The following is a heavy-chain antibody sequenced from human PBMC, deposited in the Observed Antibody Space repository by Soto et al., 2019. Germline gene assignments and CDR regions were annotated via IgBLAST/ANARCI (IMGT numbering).Heavy chain of an antibody. D-gene: IGHD2-8*02. J-gene: IGHJ4*02. Sequence: EVQLLESGGGLVQPGGSLRLSCAASGFAFHTHALSWVRQAPGKGLEWVSGISASGVTTYYADSVKGRFTISRDNSKNTVTLQMNSLRAEDTDFYYCAKDRTPPLSHSPASQAIKNLLVGQCFDSWGQGTLVTVSS. CDR3: AKDRTPPLSHSPASQAIKNLLVGQCFDS. V-gene: IGHV3-23*01. CDR1: GFAFHTHA. CDR2: ISASGVTT.